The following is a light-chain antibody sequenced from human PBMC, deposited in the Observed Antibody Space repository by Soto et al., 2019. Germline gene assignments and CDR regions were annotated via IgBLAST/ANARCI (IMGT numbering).Light chain of an antibody. J-gene: IGLJ3*02. CDR1: SSDVGNYNY. CDR2: EVT. CDR3: NSYTSSDTWV. V-gene: IGLV2-8*01. Sequence: QSALTQPPSASGSPGQSVTISCTGTSSDVGNYNYVSWYQQHPGEVPRLMIYEVTKRPSGVPDRFSGSKSGNTASLTVSGLQAEDEADYYCNSYTSSDTWVFGGGTKLTVL.